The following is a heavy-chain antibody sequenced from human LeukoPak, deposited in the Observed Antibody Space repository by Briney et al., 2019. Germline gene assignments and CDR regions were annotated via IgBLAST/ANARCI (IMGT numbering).Heavy chain of an antibody. Sequence: ASVKVSCKASGYTFTDYYMHWVRQAPGQGLEWMGWINPNSGGTNYAQKFQGRVTMTRDTSISTAYMELSRLRSDDTAVYYCARGLATYDSSGYTAFDIWGQGTMVTVSS. J-gene: IGHJ3*02. D-gene: IGHD3-22*01. CDR1: GYTFTDYY. V-gene: IGHV1-2*02. CDR2: INPNSGGT. CDR3: ARGLATYDSSGYTAFDI.